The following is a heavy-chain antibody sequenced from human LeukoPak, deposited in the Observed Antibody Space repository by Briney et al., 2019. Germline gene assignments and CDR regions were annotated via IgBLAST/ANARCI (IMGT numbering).Heavy chain of an antibody. CDR1: GGSISGYY. CDR3: ARTDSSGYYYWFDP. J-gene: IGHJ5*02. Sequence: SETLSLTFAASGGSISGYYWSWIRQPPGKVLEWLSYVYYSGSTNYNPSLRSRVIMSADTSANQFSLKLNSVTAADTAVYYCARTDSSGYYYWFDPWGQGTLVTVSS. V-gene: IGHV4-59*08. D-gene: IGHD3-22*01. CDR2: VYYSGST.